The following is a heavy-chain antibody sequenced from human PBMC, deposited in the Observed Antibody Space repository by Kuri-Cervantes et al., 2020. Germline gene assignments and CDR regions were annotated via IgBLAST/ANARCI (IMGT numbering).Heavy chain of an antibody. CDR2: IGTAGDT. Sequence: GESLKISCAASGFTFSSYDMHWVRQATGKGLEWVSAIGTAGDTYYPGSVKGRFTISRDNSKNTLYLQMNSLRAEDTAVYYCAKLGYGDYTSLDAFDIWGQGTMVTVSS. CDR3: AKLGYGDYTSLDAFDI. CDR1: GFTFSSYD. J-gene: IGHJ3*02. D-gene: IGHD4-17*01. V-gene: IGHV3-13*01.